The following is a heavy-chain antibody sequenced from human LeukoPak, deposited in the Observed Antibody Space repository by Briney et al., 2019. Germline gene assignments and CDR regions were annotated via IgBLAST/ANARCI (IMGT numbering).Heavy chain of an antibody. V-gene: IGHV5-51*01. CDR1: GGTFSSYA. Sequence: KVSCKASGGTFSSYAISWVRQAPGQGLEWMGIIYPGDSDTRYSPSFQGQVTISADKSISTAYLQWSSLKASDTAMYYCARPDTAMVVDYWGQGTLVTVSS. J-gene: IGHJ4*02. CDR3: ARPDTAMVVDY. D-gene: IGHD5-18*01. CDR2: IYPGDSDT.